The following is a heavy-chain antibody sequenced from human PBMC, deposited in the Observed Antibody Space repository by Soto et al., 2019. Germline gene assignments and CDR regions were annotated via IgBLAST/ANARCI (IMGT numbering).Heavy chain of an antibody. V-gene: IGHV4-30-4*08. Sequence: PSETLSLTCTVSGGSISSGDYHWSWIRQPPGKGLEWIGFVYYTGNTYYNPSLKSRVTISVDTSKNQFSLKLSSVTAADTAVYYCASSDFWSGYYTDSWGQGTLVTVSS. CDR3: ASSDFWSGYYTDS. CDR2: VYYTGNT. D-gene: IGHD3-3*01. CDR1: GGSISSGDYH. J-gene: IGHJ4*02.